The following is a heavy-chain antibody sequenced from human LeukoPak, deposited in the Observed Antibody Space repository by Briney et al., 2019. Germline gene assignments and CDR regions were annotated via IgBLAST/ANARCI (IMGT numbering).Heavy chain of an antibody. CDR3: AKTSRGYSYGFNFDY. CDR2: ISGSGGST. Sequence: GGSLRLSRAASGFTFSSYGMSWVRQAPGKGLEWVSAISGSGGSTYYADSVKGRFTISRDNSKNTLYLQMNSLRAEDTAVYYCAKTSRGYSYGFNFDYWGQGTLVTVSS. J-gene: IGHJ4*02. D-gene: IGHD5-18*01. CDR1: GFTFSSYG. V-gene: IGHV3-23*01.